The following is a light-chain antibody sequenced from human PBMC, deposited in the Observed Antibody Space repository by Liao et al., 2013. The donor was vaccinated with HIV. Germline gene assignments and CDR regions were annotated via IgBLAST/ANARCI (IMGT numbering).Light chain of an antibody. Sequence: SYELTQPPSVSVAPGETARIPCEGNNIGSKSVHWYQQKPGQAPVLVIYYDSDRPSGIPERFSGSNSGNTATLTISRVEAGDEADYYCQVWDSSSNHSYVFGAGTKVTVL. CDR1: NIGSKS. CDR2: YDS. CDR3: QVWDSSSNHSYV. V-gene: IGLV3-21*01. J-gene: IGLJ1*01.